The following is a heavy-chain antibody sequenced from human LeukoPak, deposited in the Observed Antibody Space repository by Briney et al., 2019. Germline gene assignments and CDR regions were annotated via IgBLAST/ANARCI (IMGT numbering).Heavy chain of an antibody. CDR3: ARVLYGGSYPDTYYFDY. J-gene: IGHJ4*02. CDR2: INHSGST. V-gene: IGHV4-34*01. CDR1: GGSFSGYY. Sequence: SETLSLTCAVYGGSFSGYYWSWIRQPPGKGLEWIGEINHSGSTNYNPSLKSRVTISVDTSKNQFSLKLSSVTAADTAVYYCARVLYGGSYPDTYYFDYWGQGTLVTVSS. D-gene: IGHD1-26*01.